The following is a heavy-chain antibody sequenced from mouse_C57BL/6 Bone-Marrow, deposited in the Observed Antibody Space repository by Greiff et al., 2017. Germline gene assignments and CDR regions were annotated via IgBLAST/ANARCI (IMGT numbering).Heavy chain of an antibody. J-gene: IGHJ2*01. D-gene: IGHD2-2*01. CDR2: IYPRSGNT. V-gene: IGHV1-81*01. CDR1: GYTFTSYG. CDR3: ARGGYYGSYYFDY. Sequence: VKLLESGAELARPGASVKLSCKASGYTFTSYGISWVKQRTGQGLEWIGEIYPRSGNTYYNEKFKGKATLTAEKSSSTAYMEIRSLTSEDSAVYFCARGGYYGSYYFDYWGQGTTLTVSS.